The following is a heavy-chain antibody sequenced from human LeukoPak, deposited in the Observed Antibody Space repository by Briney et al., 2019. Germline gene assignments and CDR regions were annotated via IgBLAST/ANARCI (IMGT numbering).Heavy chain of an antibody. J-gene: IGHJ4*02. CDR2: IYSGGTT. D-gene: IGHD6-13*01. Sequence: GGSLRLSCAASGFSVSNNYMSWIRQAPGKGLDWVSVIYSGGTTFYADSVKGGFTISRDDSKNTLYLQMNNLRAEDAAVYYCARDHGGAAAYWGQGTLVTVSS. CDR1: GFSVSNNY. CDR3: ARDHGGAAAY. V-gene: IGHV3-66*01.